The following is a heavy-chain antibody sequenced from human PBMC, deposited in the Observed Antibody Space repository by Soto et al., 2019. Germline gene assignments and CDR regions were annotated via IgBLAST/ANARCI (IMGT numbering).Heavy chain of an antibody. CDR1: GFTFSSYA. V-gene: IGHV3-30-3*01. J-gene: IGHJ6*03. CDR3: ARGPEYCSGGSCYDYYYYYYYMDV. Sequence: GGSLRLSCAASGFTFSSYAMHWVRQAPGKGLEWVAVISYDGSNKYYADSVKGRFTISRDNSKNTLYLQMNSLRAEDTAVYYCARGPEYCSGGSCYDYYYYYYYMDVWGKGTTVTVSS. CDR2: ISYDGSNK. D-gene: IGHD2-15*01.